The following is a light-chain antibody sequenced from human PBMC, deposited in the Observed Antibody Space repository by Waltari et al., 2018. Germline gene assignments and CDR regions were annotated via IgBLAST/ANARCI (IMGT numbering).Light chain of an antibody. CDR1: RLGDKY. Sequence: SYELTQPPSVSVSPGQTASITCSGDRLGDKYASGYQQKPGQSPVLVIYQDFKRPSGIPERFSGSNSGNTATLTISGTQAIDEADYYCQAWDRSSMVFGGGTKLTVL. V-gene: IGLV3-1*01. CDR2: QDF. CDR3: QAWDRSSMV. J-gene: IGLJ2*01.